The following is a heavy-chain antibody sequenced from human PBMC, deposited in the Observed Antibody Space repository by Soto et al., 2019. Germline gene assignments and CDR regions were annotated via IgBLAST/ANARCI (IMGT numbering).Heavy chain of an antibody. D-gene: IGHD3-9*01. CDR1: GFTFSSYG. CDR2: ISYDGSNK. J-gene: IGHJ4*02. Sequence: QVPLVESGGGVVQPGRSLRLSCAASGFTFSSYGMHWVRQAPGKGLEWVAVISYDGSNKYYADSVKGRFTISRDNSKNTLYLQMNSLRAEDTAVYYCAKVRRTSYYDILTGPDYWGQGTLVTVSS. V-gene: IGHV3-30*18. CDR3: AKVRRTSYYDILTGPDY.